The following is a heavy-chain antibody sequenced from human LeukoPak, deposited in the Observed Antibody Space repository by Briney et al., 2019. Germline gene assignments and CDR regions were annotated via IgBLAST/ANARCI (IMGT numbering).Heavy chain of an antibody. V-gene: IGHV4-61*01. J-gene: IGHJ4*02. CDR3: ARDLATISGGFDH. CDR2: IYYSGST. D-gene: IGHD5-12*01. CDR1: GGSISSGSYY. Sequence: SETLSLTCTVSGGSISSGSYYWSWIRQPPGKGLEWIGYIYYSGSTNYNPSLKSRVTISVDTSKDQFSLKLSSVTAADTAVYYCARDLATISGGFDHWGQGTLVTVSS.